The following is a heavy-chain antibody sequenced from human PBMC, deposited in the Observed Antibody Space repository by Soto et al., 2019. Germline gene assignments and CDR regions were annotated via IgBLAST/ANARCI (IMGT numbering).Heavy chain of an antibody. CDR1: GFTFSNYW. J-gene: IGHJ6*02. CDR2: INSDGSGT. CDR3: VRDRVYYDSSGDYKAYGMDV. Sequence: GGSLRLSCAASGFTFSNYWIHWVRQAPGKGLVWVSRINSDGSGTSYADSVKGRFTISRANAKNTMYLQMNSLRAEDTAVYYCVRDRVYYDSSGDYKAYGMDVWGQGTKVTGS. D-gene: IGHD3-22*01. V-gene: IGHV3-74*01.